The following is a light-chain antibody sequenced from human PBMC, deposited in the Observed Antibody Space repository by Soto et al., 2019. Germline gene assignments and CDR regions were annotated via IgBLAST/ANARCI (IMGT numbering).Light chain of an antibody. V-gene: IGLV7-46*01. CDR1: TGTVTSGHY. CDR2: DIS. J-gene: IGLJ3*02. Sequence: QAVVTQEPSLTVSPGGTVTLTCGSSTGTVTSGHYPYWFQQKPGQAPRTLIYDISDKHSWTPARFSGSLLGGNAALTLSHAQPEDEAEYYCLRFYNDHRGVSGGGTKLTVL. CDR3: LRFYNDHRGV.